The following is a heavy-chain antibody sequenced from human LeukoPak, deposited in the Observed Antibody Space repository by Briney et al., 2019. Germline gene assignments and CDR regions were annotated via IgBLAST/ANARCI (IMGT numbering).Heavy chain of an antibody. D-gene: IGHD3-10*01. V-gene: IGHV4-30-2*01. Sequence: PSETLSLTCAVSGGSISSGGYSWSWIRQPPGKGLEWIGYIYHSGSTYYNPSLKSRVTISVDRSKNQFSLKLSSVTAADTAVYYCARHTSYGHFDYWGQGTLVTASS. CDR3: ARHTSYGHFDY. CDR2: IYHSGST. CDR1: GGSISSGGYS. J-gene: IGHJ4*02.